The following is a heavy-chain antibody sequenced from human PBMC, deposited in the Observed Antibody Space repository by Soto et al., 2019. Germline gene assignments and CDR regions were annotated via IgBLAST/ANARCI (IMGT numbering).Heavy chain of an antibody. Sequence: QPQLQESGPGLVKPSETLSLTCTVSGGSISSSSYYWGWIRQPPGKGLEWIGSIYYSGSTYYTQSLKSRVTISVATSKNQSSLTLSSVTAADTAVYYCARHNVSYGQYNWFDPWGQGTLVTVSS. V-gene: IGHV4-39*01. D-gene: IGHD5-18*01. CDR2: IYYSGST. J-gene: IGHJ5*02. CDR3: ARHNVSYGQYNWFDP. CDR1: GGSISSSSYY.